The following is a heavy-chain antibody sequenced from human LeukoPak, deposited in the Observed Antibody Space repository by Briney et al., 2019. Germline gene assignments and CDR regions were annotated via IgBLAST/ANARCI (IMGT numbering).Heavy chain of an antibody. Sequence: GGSLRLSCAASGFTFSSFWMTWVRQAPGKGLEWVANIKQDGSDKYYVDSVKGRFTISRGNAKNSLYLQMNSLRAEDTAVYYCARDEGAYDTWGQGTLVSVSS. V-gene: IGHV3-7*01. D-gene: IGHD5-12*01. CDR3: ARDEGAYDT. J-gene: IGHJ5*02. CDR2: IKQDGSDK. CDR1: GFTFSSFW.